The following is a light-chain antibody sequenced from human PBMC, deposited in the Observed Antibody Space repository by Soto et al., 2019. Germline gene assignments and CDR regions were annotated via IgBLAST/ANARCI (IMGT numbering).Light chain of an antibody. CDR3: HQYGSSTLT. CDR1: QSVSSSS. CDR2: AAS. J-gene: IGKJ4*01. V-gene: IGKV3-20*01. Sequence: EIVLAQSPVTLSLSPGERATLSCRASQSVSSSSLAWYQQKPGQAPRLLIYAASNRATGIPDRFSGRGSGTDFTLTISRLEPEDFAVYYCHQYGSSTLTFGGGTKVEIK.